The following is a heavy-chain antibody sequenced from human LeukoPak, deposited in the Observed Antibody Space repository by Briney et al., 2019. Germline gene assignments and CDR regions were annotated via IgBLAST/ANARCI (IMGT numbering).Heavy chain of an antibody. D-gene: IGHD3-16*02. V-gene: IGHV3-7*01. CDR3: ARDESIEYESNGYLDY. CDR1: GLIFYLYW. J-gene: IGHJ4*02. Sequence: GGSLRLFCAPSGLIFYLYWMMCVRRAPGKGLEWVHNINLPGTEHNYVDSVKGRFTISRENAKDSLYLHINGLRAEDTAMYYCARDESIEYESNGYLDYWGQGTLVTVSS. CDR2: INLPGTEH.